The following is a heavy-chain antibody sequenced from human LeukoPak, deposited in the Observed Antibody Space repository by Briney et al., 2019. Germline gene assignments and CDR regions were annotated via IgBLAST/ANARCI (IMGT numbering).Heavy chain of an antibody. D-gene: IGHD2-15*01. V-gene: IGHV4-38-2*02. CDR1: RYSISSGYY. CDR3: ASLSCSGGDCYKYYFDY. J-gene: IGHJ4*02. CDR2: IYHSGST. Sequence: PSETLSLTCTVSRYSISSGYYWGWIRQPPGKGLEWTGSIYHSGSTYYNESLKSRVTISVDTSKNQFSLNLSSVTAADTAVYYCASLSCSGGDCYKYYFDYWGQGTLVTVSS.